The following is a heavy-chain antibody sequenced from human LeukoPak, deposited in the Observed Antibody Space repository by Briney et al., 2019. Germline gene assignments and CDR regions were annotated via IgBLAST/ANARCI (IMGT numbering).Heavy chain of an antibody. J-gene: IGHJ4*02. CDR3: ARAPHFFDTTGSRYYFDY. V-gene: IGHV4-39*07. CDR2: IYYSGNT. D-gene: IGHD3-22*01. CDR1: GGSIRSTTYY. Sequence: SETLSLTCSVSGGSIRSTTYYCGWIRQPPGRRLEWIASIYYSGNTYYSPSLMSRVTISVDTSKNQFSLNLRSVTAADTAVYYCARAPHFFDTTGSRYYFDYWGQGALVTVSS.